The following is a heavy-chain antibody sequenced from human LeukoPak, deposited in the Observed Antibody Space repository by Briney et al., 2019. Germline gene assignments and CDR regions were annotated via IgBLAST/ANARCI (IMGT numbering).Heavy chain of an antibody. Sequence: SETLSLTCSVSVGSITNNNYYWGWIRQPPGKGLEWIGSIYYGGNTYYNPSLKSRVTISVDTSKSHFSLKLSSVTAADTAVYYCAIQCRQWLVFGAKNSDYWGQGTLVTVSS. CDR3: AIQCRQWLVFGAKNSDY. CDR1: VGSITNNNYY. V-gene: IGHV4-39*01. J-gene: IGHJ4*02. CDR2: IYYGGNT. D-gene: IGHD6-19*01.